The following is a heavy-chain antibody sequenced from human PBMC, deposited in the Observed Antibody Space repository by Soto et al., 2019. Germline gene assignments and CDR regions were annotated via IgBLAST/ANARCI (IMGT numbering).Heavy chain of an antibody. CDR2: IWYDGSSK. J-gene: IGHJ4*02. CDR1: GFTFSSYG. CDR3: ARDFLGYCSSTSCYYFDY. V-gene: IGHV3-33*01. Sequence: PGGSLRLSCAASGFTFSSYGMPWVRQAPGKGLEWLAVIWYDGSSKYYADSVKGRFTISRDNSKNTLYLQMNSLRAEDTAVYYCARDFLGYCSSTSCYYFDYWGQGTLVNVSS. D-gene: IGHD2-2*01.